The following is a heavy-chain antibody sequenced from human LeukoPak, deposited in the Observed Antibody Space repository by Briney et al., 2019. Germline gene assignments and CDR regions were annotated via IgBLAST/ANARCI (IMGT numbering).Heavy chain of an antibody. J-gene: IGHJ6*03. CDR2: IYYSGST. V-gene: IGHV4-30-4*08. CDR3: ARDYSSSRYATLGYYYYYMDV. D-gene: IGHD6-13*01. CDR1: GGSISSGDYY. Sequence: SQNLSLTCTVSGGSISSGDYYWSWIRQPPGRGLEWIGYIYYSGSTYYNPSLKSRVTVSVDTSNNQFSLKLSSVTAADTAVYYCARDYSSSRYATLGYYYYYMDVWGKGTTVTVSS.